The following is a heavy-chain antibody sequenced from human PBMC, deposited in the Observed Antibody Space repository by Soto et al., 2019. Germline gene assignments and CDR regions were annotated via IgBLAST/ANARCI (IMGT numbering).Heavy chain of an antibody. CDR3: AKEGGLSGSYYISSSYYFDY. V-gene: IGHV3-30-3*01. CDR2: ISYDGYNK. Sequence: PGGSLRLSCAASGFTFSSYAMHWVRQAPGKGLEWVAVISYDGYNKYYADSVEGRFTISRDNSKNTLYLQMNSLRAEDTSVYYCAKEGGLSGSYYISSSYYFDYWGQGTLVTVSS. CDR1: GFTFSSYA. J-gene: IGHJ4*02. D-gene: IGHD1-26*01.